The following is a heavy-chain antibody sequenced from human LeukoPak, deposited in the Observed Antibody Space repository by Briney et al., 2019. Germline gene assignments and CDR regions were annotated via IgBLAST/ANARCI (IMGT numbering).Heavy chain of an antibody. CDR2: IKQDGSEK. D-gene: IGHD2-21*02. V-gene: IGHV3-7*01. J-gene: IGHJ4*02. CDR1: GFTFSSYW. CDR3: AREIVVVVTAHLFDY. Sequence: GGSLRLSCAASGFTFSSYWMSWVRQAPRKGLEWVANIKQDGSEKYYVDSVKGRFTISRDNAKNSLYLQMNSPRAEDTAVYYCAREIVVVVTAHLFDYWGQGTLVTVSS.